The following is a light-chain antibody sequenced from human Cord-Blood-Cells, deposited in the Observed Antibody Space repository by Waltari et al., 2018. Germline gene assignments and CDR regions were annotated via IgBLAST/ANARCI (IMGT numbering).Light chain of an antibody. Sequence: DIQMTQSPSTLSASVADRVTITCRASQSISSWLAWYQQKPGKAPKLLIYDASSLERGVPSRFSGSGSGTEFTLTISSLQPDDFATYYCQQYNSYSPGYTFGQGTKLEIK. V-gene: IGKV1-5*01. CDR2: DAS. CDR1: QSISSW. CDR3: QQYNSYSPGYT. J-gene: IGKJ2*01.